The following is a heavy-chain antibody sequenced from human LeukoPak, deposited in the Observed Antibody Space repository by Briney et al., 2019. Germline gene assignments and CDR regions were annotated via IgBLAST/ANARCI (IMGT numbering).Heavy chain of an antibody. J-gene: IGHJ4*02. CDR1: GGSISSDY. CDR3: ARHSYGVGLAY. D-gene: IGHD4-17*01. V-gene: IGHV4-59*08. CDR2: IYYSGSTKSGST. Sequence: KSSETLSLTCNVSGGSISSDYWGWIRQPPGEGLEWIGHIYYSGSTKSGSTNYNPSLKSLVTISADTSKNQFSLRLRSVTAADTAVYYCARHSYGVGLAYWGQGTLVTVSS.